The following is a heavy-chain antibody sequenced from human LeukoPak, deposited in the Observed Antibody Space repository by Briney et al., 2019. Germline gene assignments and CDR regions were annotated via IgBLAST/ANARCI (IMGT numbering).Heavy chain of an antibody. CDR2: IYTSGST. V-gene: IGHV4-61*02. CDR1: GGSISSGSYY. D-gene: IGHD4-17*01. J-gene: IGHJ6*03. Sequence: SETLSLTCAVSGGSISSGSYYWSWIRQPAGKGLEWIGRIYTSGSTNYNPSLKSRVTMSVDTSKNQFSLKLSSVTAADTAVYYCARESPYGDYGFPGEIQYYYYCYMDVWGKGTTVTISS. CDR3: ARESPYGDYGFPGEIQYYYYCYMDV.